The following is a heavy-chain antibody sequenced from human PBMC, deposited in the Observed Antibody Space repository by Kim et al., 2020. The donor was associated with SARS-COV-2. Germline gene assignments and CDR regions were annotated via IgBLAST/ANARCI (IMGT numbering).Heavy chain of an antibody. Sequence: GESVKISCKGSGYTFSNYWIAWVRQMPGKGLEWMGIIYPGDSDTRYSPSFQGQVTISADKSISTAFLQWSSLKTSDTARYFCARRGDTSGYYSQWGQGTLVTVSS. V-gene: IGHV5-51*01. CDR3: ARRGDTSGYYSQ. J-gene: IGHJ4*02. CDR2: IYPGDSDT. D-gene: IGHD3-22*01. CDR1: GYTFSNYW.